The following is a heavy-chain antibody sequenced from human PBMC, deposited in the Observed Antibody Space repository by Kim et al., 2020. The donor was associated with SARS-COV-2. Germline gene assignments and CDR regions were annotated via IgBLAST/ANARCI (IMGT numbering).Heavy chain of an antibody. Sequence: SVKVSCKASGGTFSSYAISWVRQAPGQGLEWMGGIIPIFGTANYAQKFQGRVTITADESTSTAYMELSSLRSEDTAVYYCARGYFGVVIGGYYGMDVWGQGTTVTVSS. CDR1: GGTFSSYA. CDR3: ARGYFGVVIGGYYGMDV. CDR2: IIPIFGTA. V-gene: IGHV1-69*13. J-gene: IGHJ6*02. D-gene: IGHD3-3*01.